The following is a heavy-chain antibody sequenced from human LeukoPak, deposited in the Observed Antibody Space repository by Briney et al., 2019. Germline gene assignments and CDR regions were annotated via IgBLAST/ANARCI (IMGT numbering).Heavy chain of an antibody. D-gene: IGHD5-12*01. J-gene: IGHJ4*02. Sequence: PSETLSLTCAVYGGSFSGYYWSWIRQPPGKGLGWIGEINHSGSTNYNPSLKSRVTISVDTSKNQFSLKLSSVTAADTAVYYCASLVATIFYWGQGTLVTVSS. V-gene: IGHV4-34*01. CDR2: INHSGST. CDR3: ASLVATIFY. CDR1: GGSFSGYY.